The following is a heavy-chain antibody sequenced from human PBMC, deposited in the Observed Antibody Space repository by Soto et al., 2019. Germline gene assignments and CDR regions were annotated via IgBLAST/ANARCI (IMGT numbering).Heavy chain of an antibody. Sequence: PSETLSLTCAVYGGSFSGYYWTWIRQPPGTGLEWIGEINHSGSTNYNPSLKSRVTISVDTSKNQFSLKLTSVTAADTAVYYCARDKITGIFYYWGKGTLVPVSS. CDR3: ARDKITGIFYY. J-gene: IGHJ4*02. CDR2: INHSGST. CDR1: GGSFSGYY. V-gene: IGHV4-34*01. D-gene: IGHD2-8*02.